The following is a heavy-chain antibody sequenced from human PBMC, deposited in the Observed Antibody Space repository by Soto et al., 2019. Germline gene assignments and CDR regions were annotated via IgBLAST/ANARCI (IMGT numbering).Heavy chain of an antibody. V-gene: IGHV3-23*01. D-gene: IGHD3-10*01. J-gene: IGHJ4*02. CDR1: GFTFSSYA. Sequence: GSLRLSCAASGFTFSSYAMSWVRQAPGKGLEWVSAISGSGGSTYYADSVKGRFTISRDNSKNTLYLQMNSMRAEDSALYYCARTPSLLWFGESIDYWGQGALVSVSS. CDR3: ARTPSLLWFGESIDY. CDR2: ISGSGGST.